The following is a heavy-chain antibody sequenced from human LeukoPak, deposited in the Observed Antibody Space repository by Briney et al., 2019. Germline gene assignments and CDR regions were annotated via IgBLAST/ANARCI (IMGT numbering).Heavy chain of an antibody. CDR1: GYSITRGSY. D-gene: IGHD2-21*01. Sequence: PSETLSLTCTVSGYSITRGSYWGWIRQPPGKGLEWIANIYHSGSTYYNPSLKSRVTISVDTSKNQFSLKLSSVTAADTAIYYCARGVVIAPQTFDYWGQGTLVTVSS. CDR3: ARGVVIAPQTFDY. J-gene: IGHJ4*02. V-gene: IGHV4-38-2*02. CDR2: IYHSGST.